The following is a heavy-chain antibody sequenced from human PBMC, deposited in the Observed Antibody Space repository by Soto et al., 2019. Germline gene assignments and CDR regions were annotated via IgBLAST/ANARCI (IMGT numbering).Heavy chain of an antibody. CDR3: ARDRKIAAAGTPGMDV. CDR2: IYTGGST. V-gene: IGHV4-4*07. CDR1: GGSISSYY. D-gene: IGHD6-13*01. Sequence: PSETLSLTCTVSGGSISSYYWSWIRQPAGKGLEWIGRIYTGGSTNYNPSLKSRVTMSVDTSKNQFSLKLSSVTAADTAVYYCARDRKIAAAGTPGMDVWGQGTTVTVSS. J-gene: IGHJ6*02.